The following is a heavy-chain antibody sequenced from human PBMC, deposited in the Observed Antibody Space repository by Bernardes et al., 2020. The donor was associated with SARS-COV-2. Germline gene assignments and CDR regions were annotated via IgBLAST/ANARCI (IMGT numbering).Heavy chain of an antibody. D-gene: IGHD1-26*01. CDR2: ISWNSDGI. Sequence: GGSLRLSCAASGFTFDDYAMHWVRQTPGKGLEWVSGISWNSDGIGYADSVKGRFTISRDNAKNSLYLQMNSLRPEDTALYYCAKDTKGVGVTRGDFDSWGQGTLVTVSS. CDR1: GFTFDDYA. J-gene: IGHJ4*02. V-gene: IGHV3-9*01. CDR3: AKDTKGVGVTRGDFDS.